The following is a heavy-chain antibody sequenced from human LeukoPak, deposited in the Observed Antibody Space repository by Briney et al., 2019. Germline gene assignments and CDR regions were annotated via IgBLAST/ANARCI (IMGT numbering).Heavy chain of an antibody. CDR3: ARETYSSGLDY. J-gene: IGHJ4*02. V-gene: IGHV4-34*01. CDR1: GGSISSYY. Sequence: SETLSLTCTVSGGSISSYYWSWIRQPPGKGLEWIGEINHSGSTNYNPSLKSRVTISVDTSKNQFSLKLSSVTAADTAVYYCARETYSSGLDYWGQGTLVTVSS. D-gene: IGHD6-19*01. CDR2: INHSGST.